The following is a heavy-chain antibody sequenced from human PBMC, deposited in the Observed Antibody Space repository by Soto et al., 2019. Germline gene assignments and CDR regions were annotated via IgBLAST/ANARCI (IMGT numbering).Heavy chain of an antibody. CDR3: ARSMETNYFYCMDV. CDR1: GGTFRSYA. Sequence: QVQLVQSGAEVREPGSSVKVSCEASGGTFRSYAINWVRQAPGQGLEWMGGIIPMFGKPNYAEKFLGRVTISADESTRTAYMEVTRLKSEETAVYYCARSMETNYFYCMDVWGLGTTVTVSS. V-gene: IGHV1-69*01. J-gene: IGHJ6*02. D-gene: IGHD2-8*01. CDR2: IIPMFGKP.